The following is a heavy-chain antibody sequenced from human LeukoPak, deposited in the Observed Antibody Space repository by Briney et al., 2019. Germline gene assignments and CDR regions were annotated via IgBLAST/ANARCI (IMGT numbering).Heavy chain of an antibody. V-gene: IGHV3-30*18. D-gene: IGHD3-10*01. CDR3: AKDLRGGVYYYGLDV. J-gene: IGHJ6*02. CDR1: ELTFSNYG. Sequence: GGSLRLSCVASELTFSNYGMHWVRQAPGKGLQWVAVISYDGDYKYYADSVKGRFTISRDNAKNTLYLQMNSLRAEDTAVYYCAKDLRGGVYYYGLDVWGQGTTVTVSS. CDR2: ISYDGDYK.